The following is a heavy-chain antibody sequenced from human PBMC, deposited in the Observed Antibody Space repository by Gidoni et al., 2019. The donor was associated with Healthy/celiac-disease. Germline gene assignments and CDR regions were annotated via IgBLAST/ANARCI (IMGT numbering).Heavy chain of an antibody. CDR2: INHSGST. D-gene: IGHD6-6*01. V-gene: IGHV4-34*01. CDR3: ARGRIAARRPVDY. CDR1: GGSFSGYY. Sequence: QVQLQQWGAGLLKPSETLSLTCAVYGGSFSGYYWSWIRQPPGKGLQWIGEINHSGSTNYNPSLKSRVTISVDTSKNQFSLKLSSVTAADTAVYYCARGRIAARRPVDYWGQGTLVTVSS. J-gene: IGHJ4*02.